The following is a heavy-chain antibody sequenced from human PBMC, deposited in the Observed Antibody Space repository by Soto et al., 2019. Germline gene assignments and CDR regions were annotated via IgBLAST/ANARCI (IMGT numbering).Heavy chain of an antibody. J-gene: IGHJ4*02. CDR2: IYYSGST. D-gene: IGHD5-18*01. CDR3: ARDSLRGYSYGGFDY. CDR1: GGSISSYY. V-gene: IGHV4-59*01. Sequence: SETLSLTCTVSGGSISSYYWSLIRQPPGKGLEWIGYIYYSGSTNYNPSLKSRVTISVDTSKNQFSLKLSSVTAADTAVYYCARDSLRGYSYGGFDYWGQGTLVTVSS.